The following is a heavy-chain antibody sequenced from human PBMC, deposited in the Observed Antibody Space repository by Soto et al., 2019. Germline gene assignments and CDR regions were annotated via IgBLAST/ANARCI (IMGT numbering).Heavy chain of an antibody. J-gene: IGHJ6*02. CDR1: GLIFSNYG. CDR3: ETDGAAGAVMGV. Sequence: EVQLVESGGGLVKPGGSLRLSCTASGLIFSNYGMNWVRQAAGKRPEWVSSISSGGEYIDYADSVKGRLTISRDNANNILYLQLTSLGVEDTAVYYCETDGAAGAVMGVWGQGTTVTVSS. CDR2: ISSGGEYI. D-gene: IGHD6-13*01. V-gene: IGHV3-21*06.